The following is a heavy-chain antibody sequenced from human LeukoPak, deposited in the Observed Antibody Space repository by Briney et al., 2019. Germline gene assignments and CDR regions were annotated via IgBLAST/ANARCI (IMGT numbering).Heavy chain of an antibody. CDR1: GFSFTTYW. D-gene: IGHD6-19*01. J-gene: IGHJ5*02. Sequence: GGSLRLSCAASGFSFTTYWMSWVRQAPGKGLEWVSAISGSGGSTYYADSVKGRFTISRDNSKNTLYLQMNSLRAEDTAVYYCAKDKSGWLPGLFDPWGQGTLVTVSS. CDR3: AKDKSGWLPGLFDP. CDR2: ISGSGGST. V-gene: IGHV3-23*01.